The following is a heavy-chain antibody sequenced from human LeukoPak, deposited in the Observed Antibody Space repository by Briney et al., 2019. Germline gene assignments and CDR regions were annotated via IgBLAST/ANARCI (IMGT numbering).Heavy chain of an antibody. V-gene: IGHV4-39*07. D-gene: IGHD3-3*01. Sequence: KPSETLSLTCTVSGGSISSSSYYWGWIRQPPGKGLEWIGSIYYSGSTYYNPSLKSRVTISVDTSKNQFSLKLSSVTAADTAVYYCAKTYYDFWSGPPHKGWFDPWGQGTLVTVSS. CDR3: AKTYYDFWSGPPHKGWFDP. CDR2: IYYSGST. J-gene: IGHJ5*02. CDR1: GGSISSSSYY.